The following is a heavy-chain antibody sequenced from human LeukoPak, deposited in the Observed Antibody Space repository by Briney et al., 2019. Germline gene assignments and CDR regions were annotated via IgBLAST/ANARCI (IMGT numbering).Heavy chain of an antibody. CDR1: GGSISNTNW. CDR3: AREGTAGTNLNWFDP. D-gene: IGHD1-1*01. Sequence: SGTLSLTCGVSGGSISNTNWWTWVRQPPGKGLEWIGEVNLQGSTNYNPSLKSRVAISVDKSENHISLKLTSVTAADTAVYYCAREGTAGTNLNWFDPWGQGTLVTVSS. CDR2: VNLQGST. V-gene: IGHV4-4*02. J-gene: IGHJ5*02.